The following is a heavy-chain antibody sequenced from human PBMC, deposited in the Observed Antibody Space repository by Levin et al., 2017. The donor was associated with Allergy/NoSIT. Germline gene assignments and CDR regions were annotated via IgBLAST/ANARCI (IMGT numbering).Heavy chain of an antibody. V-gene: IGHV3-53*01. Sequence: GGSLRLSCAASGFTVSSNYMSWVRQAPGKGLEWVSVIYSGGSTYYADSVKGRFTISRDNSKNTLYLQMNSLRAEDTAVYYCARNGYSYGYGFDYWGQGTLVTVSS. J-gene: IGHJ4*02. D-gene: IGHD5-18*01. CDR3: ARNGYSYGYGFDY. CDR1: GFTVSSNY. CDR2: IYSGGST.